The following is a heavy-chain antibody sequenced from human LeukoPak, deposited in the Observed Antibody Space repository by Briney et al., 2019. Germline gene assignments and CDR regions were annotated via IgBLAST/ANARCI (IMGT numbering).Heavy chain of an antibody. J-gene: IGHJ6*02. V-gene: IGHV3-11*01. CDR2: ISSSGSTI. Sequence: PGGSLRLSCAASGFTFSDYYMSWIRQAPGKGLEWVSYISSSGSTIYYVDSVKGRFTISRDNAKNSLYLQMNSLRAEDTAVYYCARDRDSRYLRGYYGMDVWGQGTTVTVSS. CDR1: GFTFSDYY. D-gene: IGHD6-25*01. CDR3: ARDRDSRYLRGYYGMDV.